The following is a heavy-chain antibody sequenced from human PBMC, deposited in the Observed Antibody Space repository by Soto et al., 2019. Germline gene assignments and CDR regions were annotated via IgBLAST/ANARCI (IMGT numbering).Heavy chain of an antibody. V-gene: IGHV6-1*01. J-gene: IGHJ3*02. CDR3: ARGVYSSSWYELDAFDI. Sequence: QSQTLSLTCAISGDSVSSNSAAWNWIRQSPSRGLEWLGRTYYRSKWYNDYAVSVKSRITINPDTSKNQFSLQLNSVTPEDTAVYYCARGVYSSSWYELDAFDIWGQGTMVTVSS. CDR2: TYYRSKWYN. D-gene: IGHD6-13*01. CDR1: GDSVSSNSAA.